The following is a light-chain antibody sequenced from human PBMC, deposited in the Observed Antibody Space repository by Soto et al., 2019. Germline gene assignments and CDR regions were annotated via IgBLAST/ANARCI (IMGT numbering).Light chain of an antibody. Sequence: DIQMTQSPSSLSASVGDRVTITCRASQSISSYLSWYQQKPGKAPNLLIYAASSLQSGVPSRFSGAGSGTDFTLTIGNLHPEDFAIYYCKQSYSTQWTFGQGTKVDIK. V-gene: IGKV1-39*01. CDR2: AAS. CDR1: QSISSY. J-gene: IGKJ1*01. CDR3: KQSYSTQWT.